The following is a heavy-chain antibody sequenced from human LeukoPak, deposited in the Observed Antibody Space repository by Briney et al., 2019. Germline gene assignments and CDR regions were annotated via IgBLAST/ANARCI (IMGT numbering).Heavy chain of an antibody. J-gene: IGHJ6*03. CDR2: MNPNSGNT. CDR1: GYTFTNYD. D-gene: IGHD2-2*01. V-gene: IGHV1-8*03. CDR3: ARGLGDCSSTSCYWVHYYYMDV. Sequence: ASVKVSCKASGYTFTNYDINWVRQATGQGLEWMGWMNPNSGNTGYAQKFQGRVTITADKSTSTAYMELSSLRSEDTAVYYCARGLGDCSSTSCYWVHYYYMDVWGKGTTVTISS.